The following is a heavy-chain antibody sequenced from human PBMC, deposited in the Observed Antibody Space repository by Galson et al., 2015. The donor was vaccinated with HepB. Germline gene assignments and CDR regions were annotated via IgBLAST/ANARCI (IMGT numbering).Heavy chain of an antibody. CDR2: IKTKTEGGTT. D-gene: IGHD3-3*01. V-gene: IGHV3-15*01. CDR1: GFTFSNAW. Sequence: SLRLSCAASGFTFSNAWMTWVRQGAGKGLEWVGRIKTKTEGGTTAYAAPVKGRFTISRDDSKNTVYVQMNGLKIEDTAVYYCVTVRTLGVPGGAYSYYHMDFWGKGTTVTVSS. CDR3: VTVRTLGVPGGAYSYYHMDF. J-gene: IGHJ6*03.